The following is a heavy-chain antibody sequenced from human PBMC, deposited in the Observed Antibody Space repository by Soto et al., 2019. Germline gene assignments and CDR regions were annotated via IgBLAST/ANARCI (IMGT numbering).Heavy chain of an antibody. CDR3: ARRTSGWYLDY. CDR1: GSTFSSYA. Sequence: EVQLLESGGGLVQPGGSLRLSCAASGSTFSSYAMSWVRQAPGKGLEWVSVISGSDGSTYYADSVKGRFTISRDNSKNTLYLQMNSLRAEDTAVYYCARRTSGWYLDYWGQGTLVTVSS. CDR2: ISGSDGST. D-gene: IGHD6-19*01. V-gene: IGHV3-23*01. J-gene: IGHJ4*02.